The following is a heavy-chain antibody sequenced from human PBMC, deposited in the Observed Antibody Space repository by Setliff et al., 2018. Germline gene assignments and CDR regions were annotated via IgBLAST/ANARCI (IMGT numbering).Heavy chain of an antibody. CDR1: GFTFDDYA. J-gene: IGHJ6*03. CDR3: ARGPWKHSAYYYYYYMDV. V-gene: IGHV3-9*01. D-gene: IGHD1-1*01. Sequence: GGSLRLSCAASGFTFDDYAMHWVRQAPGKGLEWVSGISWNSGSIGYADSVKGRFTISRDNAKNTLFLQMNSLRAEDTAVYYCARGPWKHSAYYYYYYMDVWGKGTTVTVSS. CDR2: ISWNSGSI.